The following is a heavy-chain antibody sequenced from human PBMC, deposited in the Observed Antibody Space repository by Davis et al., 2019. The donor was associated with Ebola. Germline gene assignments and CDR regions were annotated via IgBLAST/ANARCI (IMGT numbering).Heavy chain of an antibody. CDR1: GGSFSGYY. D-gene: IGHD4-17*01. J-gene: IGHJ4*02. V-gene: IGHV4-34*01. CDR2: INHSGST. CDR3: AGMDYGDYGGGDY. Sequence: MPSETLSLTCAVYGGSFSGYYWSWIRQPPGKGLEWIGEINHSGSTNYNPSLKSRVTISVDTSKNQFSLKLSSVTAADTAVYYCAGMDYGDYGGGDYWGQGTLVTVSS.